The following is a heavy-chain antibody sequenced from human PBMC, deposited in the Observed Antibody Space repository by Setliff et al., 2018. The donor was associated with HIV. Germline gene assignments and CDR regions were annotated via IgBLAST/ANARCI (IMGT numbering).Heavy chain of an antibody. Sequence: GASVKVSCKASGSTFSSYAFHWVRQAPGQRLEWMGWINAGNGKTKYSQKFQSRVTITRDTSARKAYMELSSLRSEDTAVYYCASSTVTVFGVVPYYFDYWGQGTLVTVSS. V-gene: IGHV1-3*01. D-gene: IGHD3-3*01. J-gene: IGHJ4*02. CDR3: ASSTVTVFGVVPYYFDY. CDR2: INAGNGKT. CDR1: GSTFSSYA.